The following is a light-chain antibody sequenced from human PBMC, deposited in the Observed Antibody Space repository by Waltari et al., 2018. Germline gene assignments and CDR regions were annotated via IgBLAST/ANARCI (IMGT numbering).Light chain of an antibody. CDR1: QSVKNN. V-gene: IGKV1-5*03. CDR3: QEYDTLPVT. CDR2: KSS. Sequence: DIQMTQSPSTLSASVGDRVTITCRASQSVKNNLARYQQKPGKAPKVVIHKSSRLESGVPARISGSRYGTEFTLTISSLPPDDFATYYCQEYDTLPVTFGGGTKVEIK. J-gene: IGKJ4*01.